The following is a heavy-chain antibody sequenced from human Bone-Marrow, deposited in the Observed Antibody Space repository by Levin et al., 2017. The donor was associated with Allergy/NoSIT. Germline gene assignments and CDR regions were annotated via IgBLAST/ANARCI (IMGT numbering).Heavy chain of an antibody. D-gene: IGHD3-10*01. CDR2: ISGSGGNT. V-gene: IGHV3-23*01. J-gene: IGHJ5*02. CDR1: GFTFTTSA. Sequence: GESLKISCAASGFTFTTSAMTWVRQAPGKGLEWVSAISGSGGNTYYADSVKGRFTISRDNSENTLSLKMDSLRAADTAVYYCAKVTSFYGSGSYFNVNNWLDPWGQGTLVTVSS. CDR3: AKVTSFYGSGSYFNVNNWLDP.